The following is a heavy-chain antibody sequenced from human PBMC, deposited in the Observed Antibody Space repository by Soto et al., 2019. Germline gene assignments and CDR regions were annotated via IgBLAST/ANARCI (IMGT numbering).Heavy chain of an antibody. J-gene: IGHJ4*02. D-gene: IGHD1-26*01. CDR3: ARDHGSYYFDY. Sequence: PGGSLRLSCAASGFTFSSYAMHWVRQAPGKGLEWVAVISYDGSNKYYADSVKGRFTISRDNSKNTLYLQMNSLRAEDTAVYYCARDHGSYYFDYWGQGTLVTSPQ. CDR1: GFTFSSYA. CDR2: ISYDGSNK. V-gene: IGHV3-30-3*01.